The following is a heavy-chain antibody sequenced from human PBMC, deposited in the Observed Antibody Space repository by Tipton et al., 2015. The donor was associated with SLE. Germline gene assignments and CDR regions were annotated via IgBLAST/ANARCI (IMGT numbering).Heavy chain of an antibody. V-gene: IGHV4-59*03. CDR3: ARNNGHYGGIDY. J-gene: IGHJ4*02. D-gene: IGHD4-17*01. CDR2: ISYSGTS. Sequence: TLSLTCTVSGDSSGSYYWGWIRQSPGKGLEWIGHISYSGTSNYNPSLKSRVTMSVDTSKKRFSLRLTSVTAADTAVYYCARNNGHYGGIDYWGQGTLVTVSS. CDR1: GDSSGSYY.